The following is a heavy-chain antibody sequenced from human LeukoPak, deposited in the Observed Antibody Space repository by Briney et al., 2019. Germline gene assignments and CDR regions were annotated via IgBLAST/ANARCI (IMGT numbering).Heavy chain of an antibody. D-gene: IGHD3-3*01. CDR1: GGSISSYY. CDR3: ARDARGWSGFDY. J-gene: IGHJ4*02. CDR2: IYTTGNT. V-gene: IGHV4-4*07. Sequence: SETLSLXCSVSGGSISSYYWSWIRQPAGKGRESIGRIYTTGNTDYNPSLKSRATMSVDTSKNQFSLNLSSVTAADTAVYYCARDARGWSGFDYWGQGTLVTVSS.